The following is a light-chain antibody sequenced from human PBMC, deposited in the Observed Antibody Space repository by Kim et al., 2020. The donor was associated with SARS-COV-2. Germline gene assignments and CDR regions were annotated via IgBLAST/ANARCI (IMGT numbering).Light chain of an antibody. J-gene: IGLJ3*02. CDR1: SLRSYY. CDR3: TSRDTSGYHLV. Sequence: SSELTQDPAVSVAMGQTVRITCQGDSLRSYYASWYQQKPGQAPVVVMYGRNKRPSGIPDRFSGSSSGNTASLTITGAQAEDEADYYCTSRDTSGYHLVFG. CDR2: GRN. V-gene: IGLV3-19*01.